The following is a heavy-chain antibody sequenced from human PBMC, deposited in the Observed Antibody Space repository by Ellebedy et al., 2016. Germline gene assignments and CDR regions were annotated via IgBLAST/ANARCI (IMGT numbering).Heavy chain of an antibody. D-gene: IGHD3-10*01. CDR3: AREKTRPYYYMDV. Sequence: GSLRLSXNVSGGSITKFYWSWIRQSAGTGLEWIGRLYPSGSATYNPSLKSRVFISVDTSKNQFSLKLSSVTAADTAVYYCAREKTRPYYYMDVWGKGTTVTVSS. V-gene: IGHV4-4*07. CDR1: GGSITKFY. J-gene: IGHJ6*03. CDR2: LYPSGSA.